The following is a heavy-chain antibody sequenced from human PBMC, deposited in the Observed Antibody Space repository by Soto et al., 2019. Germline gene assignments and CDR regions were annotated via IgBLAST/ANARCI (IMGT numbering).Heavy chain of an antibody. CDR1: GGSFSGYY. CDR3: ARGGGMDV. CDR2: INHSGST. J-gene: IGHJ6*02. Sequence: SETLSLTCAVYGGSFSGYYWSWIRQPPGKGLEWIGEINHSGSTNYNPSLKSRVTISVDTSKNQFSLKLSSVTAADTAVYYCARGGGMDVGGQGTTVTVYS. V-gene: IGHV4-34*01.